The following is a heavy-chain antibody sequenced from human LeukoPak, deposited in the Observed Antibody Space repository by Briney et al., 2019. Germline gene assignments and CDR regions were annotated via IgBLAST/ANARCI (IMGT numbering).Heavy chain of an antibody. D-gene: IGHD4/OR15-4a*01. J-gene: IGHJ4*02. Sequence: GASVKVSCKTSGYTFTGYYMHWVRQAPGQGLEWMGRTNPKSGGTNYAQKFQGRVTMTRDTSISTAYMELHRLRSDDTAVYYCASLFGGNYLYYFDYWGQGTLVTVSS. V-gene: IGHV1-2*02. CDR1: GYTFTGYY. CDR3: ASLFGGNYLYYFDY. CDR2: TNPKSGGT.